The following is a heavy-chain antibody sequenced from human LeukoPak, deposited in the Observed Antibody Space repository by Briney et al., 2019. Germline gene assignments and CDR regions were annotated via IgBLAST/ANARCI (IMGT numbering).Heavy chain of an antibody. J-gene: IGHJ4*02. Sequence: PGGSLRLSCAASGFTFGNAWMSWVRQAPGKGLEWVGRIKSKTDGGTTDYAAPVKGRFTISRDDSKNTLYLQMNSLKTEDTAVYYCTTLNYYDNSGYYYRYYFDYWGQGTLVTVSS. V-gene: IGHV3-15*01. D-gene: IGHD3-22*01. CDR1: GFTFGNAW. CDR3: TTLNYYDNSGYYYRYYFDY. CDR2: IKSKTDGGTT.